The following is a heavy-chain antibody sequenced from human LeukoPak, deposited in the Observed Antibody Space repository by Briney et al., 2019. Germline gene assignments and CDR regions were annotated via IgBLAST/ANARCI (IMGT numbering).Heavy chain of an antibody. V-gene: IGHV4-4*02. J-gene: IGHJ5*02. CDR2: IYHSGST. CDR1: GGSISSSNW. CDR3: ARPLSLGYCSGGSCYGRGAWFDR. D-gene: IGHD2-15*01. Sequence: SGTLSLTCAVSGGSISSSNWWSWVRQPPGKGLEWIGQIYHSGSTNYNPSLKSRVTISVDKSKNQFTLKLRSVTAADTAVYYCARPLSLGYCSGGSCYGRGAWFDRWGQGTLVTVSS.